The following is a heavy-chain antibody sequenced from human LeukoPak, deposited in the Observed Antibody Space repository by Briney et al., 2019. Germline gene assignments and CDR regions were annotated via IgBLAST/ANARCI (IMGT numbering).Heavy chain of an antibody. V-gene: IGHV1-18*01. Sequence: ASVKVSCKASGYTFTSYGISWVRQAPGQGLEWMGWISAYNGNTNYAQKLQGRVTMTTDISTTTAYLELKSLKSDDTAVYFCARDDFGDNGGVPFDHWGQGTLVTVSS. CDR3: ARDDFGDNGGVPFDH. CDR2: ISAYNGNT. D-gene: IGHD4-17*01. CDR1: GYTFTSYG. J-gene: IGHJ4*02.